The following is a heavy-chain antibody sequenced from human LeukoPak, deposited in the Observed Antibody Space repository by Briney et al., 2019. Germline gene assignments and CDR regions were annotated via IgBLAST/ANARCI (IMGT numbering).Heavy chain of an antibody. D-gene: IGHD4-23*01. CDR3: ARITEGGNAASLGY. V-gene: IGHV4-59*08. CDR2: IYYSGSA. CDR1: GGSIRSYY. Sequence: SGTLSLTCTVSGGSIRSYYWSWIRQPPGKGLEWIGYIYYSGSANYNPSLKSRVTISVDTSKNQFSLKLSSVTAADTAVYYCARITEGGNAASLGYWGQGTLVTVSS. J-gene: IGHJ4*02.